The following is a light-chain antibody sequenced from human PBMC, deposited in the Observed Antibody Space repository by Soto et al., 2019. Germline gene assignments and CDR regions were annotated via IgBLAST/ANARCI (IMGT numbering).Light chain of an antibody. CDR3: AAWDSSLNAHLL. CDR2: SNN. CDR1: SSNIGSNP. Sequence: QSVLTQPPSASGTPGQRVTLSCSGSSSNIGSNPVNWYQQLPGTAPKLLIYSNNQRPSGVPDRFSGSKSGTSASLAISALQSEDEADYYWAAWDSSLNAHLLFGGGTKLTVL. J-gene: IGLJ2*01. V-gene: IGLV1-44*01.